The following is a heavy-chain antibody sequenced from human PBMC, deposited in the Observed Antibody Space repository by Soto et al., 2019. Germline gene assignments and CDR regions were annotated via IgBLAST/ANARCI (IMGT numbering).Heavy chain of an antibody. Sequence: VHLVQSGAEVKKPGASVKVSCRASGYTFTSDAMHWVGQAPGQGLEWLGWINVGTGYTTFSQKFQGRVSITRVTYASTAYMELSSLRSEDTAIYYCARAGAWGSNYDDAAFDAWGQGTKVTVSS. CDR1: GYTFTSDA. CDR2: INVGTGYT. CDR3: ARAGAWGSNYDDAAFDA. J-gene: IGHJ3*01. D-gene: IGHD3-22*01. V-gene: IGHV1-3*01.